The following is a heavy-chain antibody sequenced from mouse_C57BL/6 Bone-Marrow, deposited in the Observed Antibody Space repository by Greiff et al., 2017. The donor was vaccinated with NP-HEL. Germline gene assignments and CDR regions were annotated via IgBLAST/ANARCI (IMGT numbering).Heavy chain of an antibody. CDR3: TLYDGYFDY. V-gene: IGHV14-4*01. CDR2: IDPENGDT. D-gene: IGHD2-3*01. CDR1: GFNIKDDY. J-gene: IGHJ2*01. Sequence: VQLQQSGAELVRPGASVKLSCTASGFNIKDDYMHWVKQSPEQGLEWIGWIDPENGDTEYASKFQGKATITADTSSNTAYLQLSSLTSEDTAVYYCTLYDGYFDYWGQGTTLTVSS.